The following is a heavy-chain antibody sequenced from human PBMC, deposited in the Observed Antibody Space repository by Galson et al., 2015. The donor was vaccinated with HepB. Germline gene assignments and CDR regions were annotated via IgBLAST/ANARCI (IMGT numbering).Heavy chain of an antibody. Sequence: ETLSLTCTVSGGSISSSSYYWGWIRQPPGKGLEWIGSIYYSGSTYYNPSLKSRVTISADTSKNQFSLKLSSVTAADTAVYYCASQWYNWNDGDYWGQGTLVTVSS. CDR1: GGSISSSSYY. V-gene: IGHV4-39*01. CDR2: IYYSGST. J-gene: IGHJ4*02. CDR3: ASQWYNWNDGDY. D-gene: IGHD1-1*01.